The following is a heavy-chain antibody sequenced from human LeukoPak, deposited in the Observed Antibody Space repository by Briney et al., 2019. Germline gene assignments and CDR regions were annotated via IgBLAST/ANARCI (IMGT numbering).Heavy chain of an antibody. CDR3: RACTNGVMGPRGWFDP. V-gene: IGHV4-34*01. CDR1: GGSFSGYY. D-gene: IGHD2-8*01. CDR2: INHSVST. Sequence: SETLSLTCAVYGGSFSGYYWSWIRQPPGKGLEWIGEINHSVSTNYNPSLKSRVTISVDTSKNQFSLKLSSLTAAATAVYYCRACTNGVMGPRGWFDPWGQGTLVTVSS. J-gene: IGHJ5*02.